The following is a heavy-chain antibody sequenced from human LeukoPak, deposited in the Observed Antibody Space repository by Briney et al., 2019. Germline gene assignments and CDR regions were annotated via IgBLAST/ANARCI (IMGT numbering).Heavy chain of an antibody. Sequence: GRSLRLPCAASGFTFSSYGMHWVRQAPGKGLEWVAVIWHDGSNKYYADSVKGRFTISRDNSKNTLYLQMNSLRAEDTAVYYCARLAEDYWGQGTLVTVSS. CDR2: IWHDGSNK. D-gene: IGHD6-13*01. V-gene: IGHV3-33*01. J-gene: IGHJ4*02. CDR1: GFTFSSYG. CDR3: ARLAEDY.